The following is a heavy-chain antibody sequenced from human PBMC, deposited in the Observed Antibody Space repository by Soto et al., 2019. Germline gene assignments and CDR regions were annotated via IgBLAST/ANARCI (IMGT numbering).Heavy chain of an antibody. J-gene: IGHJ6*03. CDR1: GFTFSSYG. V-gene: IGHV3-33*01. D-gene: IGHD4-17*01. Sequence: GGSLRLSCAASGFTFSSYGMHWVRQAPGKGLEWVAVIWYDGSNKYYADSVKGRFTISRDNSKNTLYLQMNSLRAEDTAVYYCARVFGVDYGDYDPYYYMDVWGKGTTVTVSS. CDR3: ARVFGVDYGDYDPYYYMDV. CDR2: IWYDGSNK.